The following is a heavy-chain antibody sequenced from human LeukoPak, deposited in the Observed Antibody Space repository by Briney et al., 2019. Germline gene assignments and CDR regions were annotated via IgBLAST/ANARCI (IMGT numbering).Heavy chain of an antibody. V-gene: IGHV3-7*03. Sequence: PGGSLRLSCAASGFTFSNYWMSWVRQAPGKGLEWVADIKKDGGEKYCGDSMKGRFTISRDNAQNSMYLQMNSLRGEDTAVYYCATKLRGGMDVWGRGTTVTVSS. D-gene: IGHD3-16*01. CDR2: IKKDGGEK. CDR3: ATKLRGGMDV. CDR1: GFTFSNYW. J-gene: IGHJ6*04.